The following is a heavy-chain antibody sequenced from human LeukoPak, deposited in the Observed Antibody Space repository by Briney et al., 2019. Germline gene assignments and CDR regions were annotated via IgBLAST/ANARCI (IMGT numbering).Heavy chain of an antibody. CDR3: ARGVYCSSTSCYAPYYYYGMDV. V-gene: IGHV4-59*01. CDR1: GGSMSSYY. J-gene: IGHJ6*04. CDR2: IYHSGTT. Sequence: SETLSLTCTVSGGSMSSYYWSWIRQPPGKGLEWIGYIYHSGTTNYNPSLKSRVTISVDKSKKQFSLKLSSVTAADTAVYYCARGVYCSSTSCYAPYYYYGMDVWGKGTTVTVSS. D-gene: IGHD2-2*01.